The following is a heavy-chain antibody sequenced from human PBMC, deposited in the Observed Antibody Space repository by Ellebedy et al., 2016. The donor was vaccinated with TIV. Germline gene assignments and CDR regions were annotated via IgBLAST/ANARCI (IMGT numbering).Heavy chain of an antibody. CDR3: ARDMVQGMVARYLWFDY. J-gene: IGHJ4*02. CDR2: ISPYTGNI. D-gene: IGHD5-12*01. V-gene: IGHV1-18*01. Sequence: ASVKVSCKASGYAFGCYGISWVRQAPGQGLQWMGWISPYTGNIKYGQKFQGRVNMTTDTSTSPAYMELRSLRSDDTAVYYCARDMVQGMVARYLWFDYWGQGTQVTVSS. CDR1: GYAFGCYG.